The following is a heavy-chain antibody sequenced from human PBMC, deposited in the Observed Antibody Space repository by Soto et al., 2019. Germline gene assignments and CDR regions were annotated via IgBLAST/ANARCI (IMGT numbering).Heavy chain of an antibody. CDR3: ARDQGLTTVTTNWFDP. Sequence: SVKVSCKASGGTFSSYTISWVRQAPGQGLEWMGRIIPILGIANYAQKFQGRVTITADKSTSTAYMELSSLRSEDTAVYYCARDQGLTTVTTNWFDPWGQGTLVTVSS. D-gene: IGHD4-17*01. V-gene: IGHV1-69*04. CDR1: GGTFSSYT. CDR2: IIPILGIA. J-gene: IGHJ5*02.